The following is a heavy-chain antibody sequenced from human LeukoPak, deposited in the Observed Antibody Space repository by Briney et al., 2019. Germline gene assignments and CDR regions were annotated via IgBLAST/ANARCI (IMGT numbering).Heavy chain of an antibody. D-gene: IGHD3-3*01. CDR1: GFTFSSNY. V-gene: IGHV3-53*01. Sequence: GGSLRLSCAASGFTFSSNYMSWVRQAPGKGLEWVSVINSGGSTCYSDSVKGRFTISRDNSKTTLYLQIKTLRADDTAVYYCARGQGFWSCYYRGYYYGMDVWGQGTTVTVSS. CDR3: ARGQGFWSCYYRGYYYGMDV. CDR2: INSGGST. J-gene: IGHJ6*02.